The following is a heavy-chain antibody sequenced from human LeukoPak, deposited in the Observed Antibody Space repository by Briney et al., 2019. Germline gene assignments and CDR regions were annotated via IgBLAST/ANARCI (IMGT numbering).Heavy chain of an antibody. CDR2: IYSGGNT. Sequence: GGSLRLSCTASGFSVSHNYMNWVRQAPGKGLEWVALIYSGGNTHYADSVKGRFTISRDNSKNTLYLQMSSLRVEDTTVYYCTRDTPGIAASVSGGWGQGTLVTVSS. CDR3: TRDTPGIAASVSGG. V-gene: IGHV3-53*01. J-gene: IGHJ4*02. CDR1: GFSVSHNY. D-gene: IGHD6-13*01.